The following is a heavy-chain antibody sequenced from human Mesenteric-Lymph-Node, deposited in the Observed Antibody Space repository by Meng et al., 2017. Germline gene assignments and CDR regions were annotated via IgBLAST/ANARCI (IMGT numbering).Heavy chain of an antibody. CDR1: GFTFTSYA. Sequence: LTCAASGFTFTSYAIHRVRQAPGKGLEWLAVISYDGTDKYYADSVKGRFTISRDNSKNTLYLRMNSLRAEDTADSYCARMRRRSAAYCGGGRCYSADYYYFGMDVWGQGTTVTVSS. J-gene: IGHJ6*02. V-gene: IGHV3-30*01. CDR2: ISYDGTDK. D-gene: IGHD2-15*01. CDR3: ARMRRRSAAYCGGGRCYSADYYYFGMDV.